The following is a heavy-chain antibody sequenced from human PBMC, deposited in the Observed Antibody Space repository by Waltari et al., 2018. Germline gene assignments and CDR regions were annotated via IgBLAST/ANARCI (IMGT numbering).Heavy chain of an antibody. D-gene: IGHD3-10*01. CDR3: ATHYGSGPFQYFGL. Sequence: EVRLEESGGGLVQPGGSLGLACASSGFTVYSYDIAWVRRVAGRGLEWVSTISASGDTTSNADSVKGRFTISRDNSRNTLYLQMNTLRAEDTAMYYCATHYGSGPFQYFGLWGRGTLVTVSS. J-gene: IGHJ2*01. CDR1: GFTVYSYD. CDR2: ISASGDTT. V-gene: IGHV3-23*04.